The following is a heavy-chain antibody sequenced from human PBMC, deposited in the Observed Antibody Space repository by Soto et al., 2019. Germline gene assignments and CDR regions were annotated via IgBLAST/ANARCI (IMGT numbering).Heavy chain of an antibody. D-gene: IGHD4-4*01. V-gene: IGHV3-64D*06. CDR2: ISSEGGNT. J-gene: IGHJ4*02. CDR3: AASMTAVVSSYTI. Sequence: SLRLSCSASGLTFSRYAMHWVRQAPGKGLEYVSAISSEGGNTYYADSVRGRFTISRDNSKNTLYLQVSSLRLEDTALYYCAASMTAVVSSYTIWGQGTPVTVSS. CDR1: GLTFSRYA.